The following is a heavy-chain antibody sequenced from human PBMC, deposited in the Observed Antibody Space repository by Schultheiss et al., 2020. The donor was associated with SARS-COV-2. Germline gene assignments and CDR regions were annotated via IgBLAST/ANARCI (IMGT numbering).Heavy chain of an antibody. CDR3: ARVRSGANSPFDY. J-gene: IGHJ4*02. CDR1: GPYFNSYM. Sequence: GGSLRLSCAASGPYFNSYMMNWVRQAPGKGLEWVSSISSSSSHIYYGDSVKGRFTISRDNAKNSLYLQMNSLRTEDTAVYYCARVRSGANSPFDYWGQGTLVTVSS. V-gene: IGHV3-21*01. CDR2: ISSSSSHI. D-gene: IGHD2-15*01.